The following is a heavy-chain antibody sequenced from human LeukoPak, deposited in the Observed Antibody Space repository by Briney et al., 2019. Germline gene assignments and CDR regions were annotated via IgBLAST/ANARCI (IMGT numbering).Heavy chain of an antibody. CDR2: IHQHGSKE. J-gene: IGHJ4*02. V-gene: IGHV3-7*03. CDR3: AKDIISGDSSGYPGY. CDR1: GFTFSSYW. D-gene: IGHD3-22*01. Sequence: GGSLRLSCAASGFTFSSYWMSWVRQAPGKGLEWVANIHQHGSKENYLDSVKGRFTISRDNSKNSLYLQMNSLRAEDTALYYCAKDIISGDSSGYPGYWGQGTLVTVSS.